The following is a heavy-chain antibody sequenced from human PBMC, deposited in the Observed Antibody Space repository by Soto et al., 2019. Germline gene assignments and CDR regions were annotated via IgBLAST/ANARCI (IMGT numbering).Heavy chain of an antibody. CDR2: IKSDGSRT. D-gene: IGHD6-13*01. Sequence: GGSLRLSCAASGFTFSVYRMHWVRQAPGKGLVWVSRIKSDGSRTNYADSVKGRFTISRDNAKNTLYLQMNSLRPEDTAVYYCAREQQLGQNALDSWGQGTMVTVSS. CDR1: GFTFSVYR. J-gene: IGHJ3*02. CDR3: AREQQLGQNALDS. V-gene: IGHV3-74*01.